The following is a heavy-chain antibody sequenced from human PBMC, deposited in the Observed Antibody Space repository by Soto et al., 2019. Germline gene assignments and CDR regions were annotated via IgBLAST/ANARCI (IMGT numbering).Heavy chain of an antibody. CDR2: MNPNSGNT. CDR1: GYTFTSYD. Sequence: QVQLVQSGAEVKKPGASVLVSCKASGYTFTSYDIDWVRQATGQGLEWIGWMNPNSGNTGYAQKFQGRVTMNRNTSIGTAYMELGSLRSEDTAVYYCERFNEDTDVYYYMDVWGKGTTVTVSS. J-gene: IGHJ6*03. D-gene: IGHD5-18*01. CDR3: ERFNEDTDVYYYMDV. V-gene: IGHV1-8*01.